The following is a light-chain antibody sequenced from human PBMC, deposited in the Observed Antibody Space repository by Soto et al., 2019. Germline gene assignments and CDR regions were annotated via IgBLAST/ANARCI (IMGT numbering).Light chain of an antibody. CDR1: SSDVGAYIF. Sequence: QSVLTQPPSASGSPGQSVTISCTGTSSDVGAYIFVSWYQQHPGKAPKLMVYDVNRRPPGVPDRFFGSKSGNTASLTVSGLQAEDEADYYCCSYVGSYSYVFGTGTKV. CDR3: CSYVGSYSYV. V-gene: IGLV2-8*01. CDR2: DVN. J-gene: IGLJ1*01.